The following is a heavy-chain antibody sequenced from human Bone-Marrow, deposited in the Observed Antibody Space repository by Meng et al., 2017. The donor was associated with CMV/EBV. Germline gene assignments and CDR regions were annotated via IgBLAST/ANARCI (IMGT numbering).Heavy chain of an antibody. CDR1: GFTFDDYA. V-gene: IGHV3-9*01. CDR2: LSWNSGII. J-gene: IGHJ6*02. Sequence: GGSLRLSCAASGFTFDDYAMHWVRQAPGKGLEWVSGLSWNSGIIGYADSVKGRFTISRDNAKNSLYLQMNSLRAEDTAVDYCARGHLGLGVWGQGTTVTVSS. CDR3: ARGHLGLGV.